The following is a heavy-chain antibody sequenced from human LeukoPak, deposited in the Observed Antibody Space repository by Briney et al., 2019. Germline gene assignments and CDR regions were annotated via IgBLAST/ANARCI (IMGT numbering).Heavy chain of an antibody. J-gene: IGHJ6*02. D-gene: IGHD6-19*01. V-gene: IGHV3-53*01. CDR3: AKSGPNSSGWSYFHYGMDV. CDR1: GFTVSSNY. CDR2: IYSGGST. Sequence: TGGSLRLSCAASGFTVSSNYMSWVRQAPGKGLEWVSVIYSGGSTYYADSVKGRFTISRDNSKNTLYLQMNSLRAEDTAVYYCAKSGPNSSGWSYFHYGMDVWGQGTTVTVSS.